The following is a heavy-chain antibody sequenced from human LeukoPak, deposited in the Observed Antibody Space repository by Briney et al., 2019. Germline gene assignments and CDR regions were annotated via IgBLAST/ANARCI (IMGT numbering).Heavy chain of an antibody. V-gene: IGHV3-20*04. CDR3: ARERDGSGSYYSYYFDY. J-gene: IGHJ4*02. CDR1: GFTFDDYG. D-gene: IGHD3-10*01. CDR2: INWNGGST. Sequence: GGSLRLSCAASGFTFDDYGMSWVRQAPGKGLEWVSGINWNGGSTGYADSVKGRFTISRDNAKNSLYLQMNSLRAEDTALYYCARERDGSGSYYSYYFDYWGQGTLVTVSS.